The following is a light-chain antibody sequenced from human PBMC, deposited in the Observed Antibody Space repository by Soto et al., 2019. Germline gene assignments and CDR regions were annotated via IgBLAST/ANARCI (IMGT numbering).Light chain of an antibody. V-gene: IGKV1-39*01. CDR1: QSIATF. J-gene: IGKJ1*01. CDR2: ATS. Sequence: QMTQSPSSLSASVGDRVTITCRASQSIATFLNWYQQKLGKAPKLLIYATSNLQRGVPSRFSGSGFGTDFTLPISGLQPEDFATYYCQQSSDGPQTFGQGTKVEI. CDR3: QQSSDGPQT.